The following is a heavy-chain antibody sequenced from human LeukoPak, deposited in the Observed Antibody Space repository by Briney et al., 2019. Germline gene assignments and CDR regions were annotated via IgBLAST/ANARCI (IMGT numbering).Heavy chain of an antibody. J-gene: IGHJ4*02. V-gene: IGHV1-3*01. Sequence: ASVKVSRKASGYTFTSYAMHWVRQAPGQRLEWMGWINAGNGNTKYSQKFQGRVTITRDTSASTAYMELSSLRSEDTAVYYCARTILGPAPFDYWGQGTLVTVSS. CDR1: GYTFTSYA. CDR2: INAGNGNT. D-gene: IGHD2-2*01. CDR3: ARTILGPAPFDY.